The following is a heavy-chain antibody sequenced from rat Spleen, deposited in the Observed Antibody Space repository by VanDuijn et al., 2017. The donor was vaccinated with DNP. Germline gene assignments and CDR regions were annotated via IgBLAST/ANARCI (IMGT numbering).Heavy chain of an antibody. J-gene: IGHJ4*01. D-gene: IGHD1-3*01. Sequence: EVQLQESGPGLVKPSQSLSLTCSVTGYSITGNYWGWIRKFPGNKMEYIGHISYSGSTSYNPSLKSRISITRDTSKNQFFLQLNSVTTEDTATYYCARWTRYFDYWGQGTSVTVSS. CDR3: ARWTRYFDY. CDR2: ISYSGST. V-gene: IGHV3-1*01. CDR1: GYSITGNY.